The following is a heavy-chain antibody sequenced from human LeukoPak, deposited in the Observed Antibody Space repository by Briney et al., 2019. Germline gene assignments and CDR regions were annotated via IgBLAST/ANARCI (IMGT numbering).Heavy chain of an antibody. CDR1: GYTFTSYY. D-gene: IGHD3-10*01. CDR3: ARGPSITMVRGGQWYYYMDV. V-gene: IGHV1-46*01. J-gene: IGHJ6*03. CDR2: INPSGGST. Sequence: GASVKVSCKASGYTFTSYYMHWVRQAPGQGLEWMGIINPSGGSTNYAQKFQGRVTMTRDTSTNTVYMELSSLTYEDTAVYYCARGPSITMVRGGQWYYYMDVWGKGTTVTIYS.